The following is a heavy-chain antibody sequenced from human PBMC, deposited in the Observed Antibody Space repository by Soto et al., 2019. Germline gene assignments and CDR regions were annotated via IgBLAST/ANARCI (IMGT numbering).Heavy chain of an antibody. Sequence: QVQLRESGPGLVKPSQTLSLTCTVSGGSINSGGYYWNWIRQHPGKGLEWIGYMYYSGSTYYNPFISSQVIITEDPSENHFSLQLSSVTAADTSVYFWARGYRQSGYGSSWGFDYWGQGTLVNVSS. CDR2: MYYSGST. D-gene: IGHD6-13*01. CDR3: ARGYRQSGYGSSWGFDY. J-gene: IGHJ4*02. V-gene: IGHV4-31*01. CDR1: GGSINSGGYY.